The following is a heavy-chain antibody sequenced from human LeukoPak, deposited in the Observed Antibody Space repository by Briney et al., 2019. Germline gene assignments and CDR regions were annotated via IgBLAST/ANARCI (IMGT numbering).Heavy chain of an antibody. J-gene: IGHJ5*02. CDR1: GGSISSSSYY. CDR2: FYYSGST. CDR3: ARGVVSSVYHWFDP. D-gene: IGHD2-8*02. V-gene: IGHV4-39*07. Sequence: SETLSLTCTVSGGSISSSSYYWGWIRQPPGKGLEWIGSFYYSGSTYYNPSLESRVTISVDTSKNQFSLKLTSVTAADTAVYYCARGVVSSVYHWFDPWGQGTLVTVSS.